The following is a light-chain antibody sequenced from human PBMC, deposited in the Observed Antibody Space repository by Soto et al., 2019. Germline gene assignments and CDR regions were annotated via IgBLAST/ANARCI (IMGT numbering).Light chain of an antibody. CDR3: NTDTNNSVAV. J-gene: IGLJ2*01. Sequence: QSVLTHPASMSGTPGQAIPQPCTGTSRDVGSYSLVSWSQHHPGKVPRLSIYECAKRPSAVAHRFSGSNSSDTAYLTHSVLQSDDGVEYYCNTDTNNSVAVFGGG. CDR2: ECA. CDR1: SRDVGSYSL. V-gene: IGLV2-14*02.